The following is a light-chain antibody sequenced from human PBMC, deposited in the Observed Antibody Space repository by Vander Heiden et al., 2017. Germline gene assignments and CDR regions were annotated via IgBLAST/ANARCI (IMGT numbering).Light chain of an antibody. CDR2: QAS. V-gene: IGKV1-5*03. J-gene: IGKJ5*01. CDR1: QTISNL. CDR3: QQYNSYSPIT. Sequence: DIQMTQSPSILSASVGYRVTITCRASQTISNLLAWYQQKPGKVPKLLIYQASTLESGVPSRFSGSGSGPEFTLTISSLQPDDFATYYCQQYNSYSPITFGQGTRLEIK.